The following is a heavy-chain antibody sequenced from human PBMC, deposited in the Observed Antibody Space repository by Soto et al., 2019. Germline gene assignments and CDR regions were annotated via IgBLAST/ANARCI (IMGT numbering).Heavy chain of an antibody. D-gene: IGHD6-19*01. CDR1: GGPISSYY. CDR2: VYYTGGT. Sequence: QVQLQESGPGLVKPSETLSLTCTVSGGPISSYYWTWIRQPPGKGLEWIGYVYYTGGTNYNPSLQSRVTISVDTSKSQFSLNLSSATAAYTAVYYCARNHGYNSGGYESWGQGIRVTVSS. J-gene: IGHJ5*01. CDR3: ARNHGYNSGGYES. V-gene: IGHV4-59*01.